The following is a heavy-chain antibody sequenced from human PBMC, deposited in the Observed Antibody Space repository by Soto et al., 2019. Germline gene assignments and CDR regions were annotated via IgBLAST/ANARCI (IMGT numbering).Heavy chain of an antibody. Sequence: GGSLRLSCAASGFSISNYAMSWVRQAPGKGLEWVSVISVSGGVTDYADSVKGRFTNSRDNSKNTLYLQMDSLRAEDTAVYFCVARSGAVSYYWGQGTLVTVSS. CDR1: GFSISNYA. J-gene: IGHJ4*02. D-gene: IGHD3-10*01. CDR3: VARSGAVSYY. V-gene: IGHV3-23*01. CDR2: ISVSGGVT.